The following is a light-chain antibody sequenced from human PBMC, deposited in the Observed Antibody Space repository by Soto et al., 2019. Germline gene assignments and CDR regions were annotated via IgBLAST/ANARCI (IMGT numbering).Light chain of an antibody. CDR1: QSVSRS. J-gene: IGKJ1*01. V-gene: IGKV3-20*01. CDR2: GAS. Sequence: THSQATLSLSPVEGATLSCRASQSVSRSLAWYQQKPGQAPRLLIYGASSRATGIPDRFSGSGSGTDFSLTISRLEPEDFAVYYCQQYETSPRAFGQGTKVDI. CDR3: QQYETSPRA.